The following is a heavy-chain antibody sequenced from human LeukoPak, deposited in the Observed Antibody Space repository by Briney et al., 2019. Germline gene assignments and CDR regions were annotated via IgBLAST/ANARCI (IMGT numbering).Heavy chain of an antibody. D-gene: IGHD2-15*01. Sequence: GASVKVSCKASGGTFSSHAISWVRQAPGQGLEWMGGIIPIFGTANYAQKFQGRVTITADGSTSTAYMELSSLRSEDTAVYYCASLIVATISPYYYGMDVWGQGTTVTVSS. V-gene: IGHV1-69*13. CDR1: GGTFSSHA. CDR3: ASLIVATISPYYYGMDV. CDR2: IIPIFGTA. J-gene: IGHJ6*02.